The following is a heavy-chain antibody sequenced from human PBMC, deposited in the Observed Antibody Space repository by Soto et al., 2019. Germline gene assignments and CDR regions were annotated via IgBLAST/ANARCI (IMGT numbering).Heavy chain of an antibody. V-gene: IGHV5-51*01. J-gene: IGHJ6*02. D-gene: IGHD3-10*01. CDR1: GYTFNSYW. Sequence: PGESLKISCKVSGYTFNSYWIAWVRQRPGKGLEWMGIIYPSNSDTKYSPSFQGQVTISADESISTAYLQWSSLKASDTAMYYCAGGGVRGVITRTRDYYGMDVWGQGTTVTVSS. CDR3: AGGGVRGVITRTRDYYGMDV. CDR2: IYPSNSDT.